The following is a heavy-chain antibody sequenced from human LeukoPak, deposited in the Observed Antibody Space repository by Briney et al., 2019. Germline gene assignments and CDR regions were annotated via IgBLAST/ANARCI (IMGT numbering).Heavy chain of an antibody. CDR3: ARELRDGCNSADY. J-gene: IGHJ4*02. D-gene: IGHD4-23*01. V-gene: IGHV1-69*05. Sequence: SVKVSCKACGGTFSSYAIRWVRQAPGQGLEWMGGIIPIFGTANYAQKFQGRVTITTDESTSTAYMELSSLRSEDTAVYYCARELRDGCNSADYWGQGTLVTVSS. CDR1: GGTFSSYA. CDR2: IIPIFGTA.